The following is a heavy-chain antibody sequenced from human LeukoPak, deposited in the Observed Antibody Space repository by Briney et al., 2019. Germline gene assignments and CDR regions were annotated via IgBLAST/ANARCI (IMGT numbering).Heavy chain of an antibody. CDR3: ARVSQITFGGVIVTAPFDY. V-gene: IGHV1-2*02. CDR2: INPNSGGT. J-gene: IGHJ4*02. D-gene: IGHD3-16*02. CDR1: GYTFTGYY. Sequence: GASVKVSCKASGYTFTGYYLHWVRQAPGQGLEWVGWINPNSGGTNYAQKFQGRGTMTRDTSISTAYMELSRLRSDYTAVYYCARVSQITFGGVIVTAPFDYWGQGTLVTVSS.